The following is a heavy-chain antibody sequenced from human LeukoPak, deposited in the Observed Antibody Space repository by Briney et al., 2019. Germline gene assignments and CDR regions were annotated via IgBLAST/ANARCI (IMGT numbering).Heavy chain of an antibody. CDR2: ISGSGGST. CDR1: GFTFSSYA. Sequence: PGGSLRLSCAASGFTFSSYAMSWVRQAPGKGLEWVSAISGSGGSTYYADSVKGRFTIPRDNSKNTLYLQMNSLRAEDAAVYYCTTLGDYNDYFDYWGQGTLVTVSS. J-gene: IGHJ4*02. V-gene: IGHV3-23*01. CDR3: TTLGDYNDYFDY. D-gene: IGHD4-17*01.